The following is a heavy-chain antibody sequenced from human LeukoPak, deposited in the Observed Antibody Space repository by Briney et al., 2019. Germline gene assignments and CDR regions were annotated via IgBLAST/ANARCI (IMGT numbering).Heavy chain of an antibody. CDR3: AGVCGGDCYPLDY. CDR2: INHSGST. Sequence: SETLSLTCAVYGGSFSGYYWSWIRQPPGKGLEWIGEINHSGSTNYNPSLKSRVTISVDTSKNQFSLKLSSVTAADTAVYYCAGVCGGDCYPLDYWGQGTLVTVSS. V-gene: IGHV4-34*01. CDR1: GGSFSGYY. J-gene: IGHJ4*02. D-gene: IGHD2-21*01.